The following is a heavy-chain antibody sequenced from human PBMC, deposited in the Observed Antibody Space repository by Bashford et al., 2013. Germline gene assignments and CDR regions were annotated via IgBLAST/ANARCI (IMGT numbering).Heavy chain of an antibody. J-gene: IGHJ4*03. CDR2: IIPIFGTA. Sequence: VASVKVSCKASGGTFSSYAISWVRQAPGQGLEWMGGIIPIFGTANYAQKFQGRVTITADESTSTAYMELSSLRSEDTAVYYCARGLRVVGANPFDYSGPGNLVTVSS. V-gene: IGHV1-69*13. D-gene: IGHD1-26*01. CDR3: ARGLRVVGANPFDY. CDR1: GGTFSSYA.